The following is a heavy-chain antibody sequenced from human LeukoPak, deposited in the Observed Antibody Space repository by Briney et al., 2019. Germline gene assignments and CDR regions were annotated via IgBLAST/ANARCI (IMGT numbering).Heavy chain of an antibody. CDR3: ARDFGIFDYGMDV. CDR1: GGSISSGSYY. CDR2: IYTSGST. D-gene: IGHD3-16*01. J-gene: IGHJ6*02. Sequence: SQTLSLTCTVSGGSISSGSYYWSWIRQPAGKGLEWIGRIYTSGSTNYNASLKSRVTISVDTSKNQFSLKLSSMTAADTAVYYCARDFGIFDYGMDVWGQGTTVTVSS. V-gene: IGHV4-61*02.